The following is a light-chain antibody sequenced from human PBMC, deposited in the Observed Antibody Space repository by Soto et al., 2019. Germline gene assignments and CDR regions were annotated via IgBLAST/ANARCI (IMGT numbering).Light chain of an antibody. V-gene: IGKV1-39*01. CDR2: GAS. CDR1: QSISTY. J-gene: IGKJ1*01. Sequence: DIQMTQSPSSLSASVGDRVTITCRASQSISTYLNWYQQKPVKAPKLLIYGASSLQSGVPSRFSGSGSGTDFTLAISSLQPEDFATYYCQHCYNTPRTFGQGTKVEIK. CDR3: QHCYNTPRT.